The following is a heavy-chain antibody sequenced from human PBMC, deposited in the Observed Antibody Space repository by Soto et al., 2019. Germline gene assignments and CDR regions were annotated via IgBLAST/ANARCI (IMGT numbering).Heavy chain of an antibody. V-gene: IGHV3-15*07. Sequence: GGSLRLSCAASGFTFSGSAMHWVRQAPGKGLKWVGRVKSKNDGGTTDFAAPVKGRFAISRDDSKNMVYLEMNSLQTEDTAIYYCTTDSYITSIIVRFDYWGHGTLVTVSS. J-gene: IGHJ4*01. CDR1: GFTFSGSA. CDR2: VKSKNDGGTT. D-gene: IGHD3-22*01. CDR3: TTDSYITSIIVRFDY.